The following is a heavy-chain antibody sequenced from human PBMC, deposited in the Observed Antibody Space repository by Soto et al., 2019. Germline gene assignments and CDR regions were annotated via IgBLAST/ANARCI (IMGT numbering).Heavy chain of an antibody. Sequence: SETLSLTCAVYGGSFSGYYWSWIRQPPGKGLEWIGEINHSGSTNYNPSLKSRVTISVDTSKNQFSLKLSSVTAADTAVYYCARGRGTYYYGSGSYLSWFDPWGQGTLVTAPQ. J-gene: IGHJ5*02. CDR2: INHSGST. V-gene: IGHV4-34*01. D-gene: IGHD3-10*01. CDR1: GGSFSGYY. CDR3: ARGRGTYYYGSGSYLSWFDP.